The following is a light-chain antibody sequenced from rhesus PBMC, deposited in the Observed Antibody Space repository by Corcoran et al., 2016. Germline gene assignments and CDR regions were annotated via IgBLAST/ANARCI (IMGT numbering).Light chain of an antibody. V-gene: IGKV3-42*01. J-gene: IGKJ1*01. CDR3: QQDYSWPWT. CDR1: QSVSSS. CDR2: GAS. Sequence: EIVMTQSPATLSLSPGERATLPCRASQSVSSSLAWYQQKLGQAPKLLIYGASSRAPGIPDRFRGSGSGTEFTLPIRSLEPEDVGVYYCQQDYSWPWTFGQGAKVEIK.